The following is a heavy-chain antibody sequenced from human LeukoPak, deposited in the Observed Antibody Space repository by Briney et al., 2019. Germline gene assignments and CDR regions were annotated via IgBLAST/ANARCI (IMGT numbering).Heavy chain of an antibody. CDR1: GGSISSGSYY. CDR2: IYTSGST. J-gene: IGHJ4*02. Sequence: SETLSLTCTVSGGSISSGSYYWSWIRQPAGKGLEWIGRIYTSGSTNYNPSLKSRVTISVDTSKNQFSLKLSSVTAADTAVYYCARDGLAAAGTGIGYWGQGTLVTVSS. V-gene: IGHV4-61*02. CDR3: ARDGLAAAGTGIGY. D-gene: IGHD6-13*01.